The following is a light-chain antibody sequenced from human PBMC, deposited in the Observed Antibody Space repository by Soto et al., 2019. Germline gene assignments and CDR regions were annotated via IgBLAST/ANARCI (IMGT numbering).Light chain of an antibody. V-gene: IGKV1-39*01. CDR2: GVS. J-gene: IGKJ4*01. CDR3: QQSFRNPPLS. Sequence: DIQMAQSPASLSASVGDRVTITCRASQSIRTFSNWYQHRPGKPPRLLIYGVSTLETGVPSRFSGSGSGTEFALTITNLQPEDFATYYCQQSFRNPPLSFGGGTRVDIK. CDR1: QSIRTF.